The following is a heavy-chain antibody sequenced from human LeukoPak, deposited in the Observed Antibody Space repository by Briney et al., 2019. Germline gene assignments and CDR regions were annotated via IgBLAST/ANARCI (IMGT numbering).Heavy chain of an antibody. D-gene: IGHD6-13*01. CDR2: ISSSSSYT. CDR3: ARQGQQLSTPFDY. CDR1: GFTFGYYA. Sequence: GGSLRLSCTASGFTFGYYAMSWFRQAPGKGLEWVSYISSSSSYTNYADSVKGRFTISRDNAKNSLYLQMNSLRAEDTAVYYCARQGQQLSTPFDYWGQGTLVTVSS. V-gene: IGHV3-11*03. J-gene: IGHJ4*02.